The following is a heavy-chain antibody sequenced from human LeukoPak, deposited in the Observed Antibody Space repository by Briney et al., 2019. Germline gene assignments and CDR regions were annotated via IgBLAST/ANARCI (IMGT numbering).Heavy chain of an antibody. CDR2: INHSRST. CDR3: AVTYYDFWSHFDY. Sequence: SETLSLSCVLPGESFSGDYWSWIRQPPGKGLEWIGEINHSRSTNYNPSLKSRVTISVDTSKNQFSLKLSSVTAADTAVYYCAVTYYDFWSHFDYWGQGTLVTVSS. CDR1: GESFSGDY. D-gene: IGHD3-3*01. J-gene: IGHJ4*02. V-gene: IGHV4-34*01.